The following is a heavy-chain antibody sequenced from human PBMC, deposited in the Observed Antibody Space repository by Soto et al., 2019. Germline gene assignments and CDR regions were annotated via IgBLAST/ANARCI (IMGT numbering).Heavy chain of an antibody. CDR2: INPATGAA. Sequence: QLHLVQSGAVVKKPGASVTVSCSASGYPVTAYYMHWVRQAPGRGLEWMGGINPATGAAKYTQTFQGRVPQTRDTSQSTVFMGMSGLTSEDTAVFYCARGGGVGVAGSAAFDMWGQGTLVTVSS. D-gene: IGHD3-3*01. CDR1: GYPVTAYY. V-gene: IGHV1-2*02. CDR3: ARGGGVGVAGSAAFDM. J-gene: IGHJ3*02.